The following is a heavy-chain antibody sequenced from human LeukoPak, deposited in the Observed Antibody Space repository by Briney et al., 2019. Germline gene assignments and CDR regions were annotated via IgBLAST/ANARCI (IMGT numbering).Heavy chain of an antibody. CDR1: GFTFSSYA. CDR2: ISYDGSNK. V-gene: IGHV3-30-3*01. Sequence: GRSLRLSCAASGFTFSSYAMHWVRQAPGKGLEWVAVISYDGSNKYYADSVKGRFTISRDNSKNTLYLQMNSLRAEDTAVYYCARAYCGGDCSFDAFDIWGQGTMVTVSS. J-gene: IGHJ3*02. CDR3: ARAYCGGDCSFDAFDI. D-gene: IGHD2-21*02.